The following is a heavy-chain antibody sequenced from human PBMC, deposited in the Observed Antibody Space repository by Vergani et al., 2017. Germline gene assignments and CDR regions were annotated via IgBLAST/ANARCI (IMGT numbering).Heavy chain of an antibody. D-gene: IGHD2-15*01. CDR3: AKGGIISEDYYGMDV. CDR1: GFTFSSYS. CDR2: ISSSSSYI. J-gene: IGHJ6*02. V-gene: IGHV3-21*04. Sequence: EVQLVESGGGLVQPGGSLRLSCAASGFTFSSYSMNWVRQAPGKGLEWVSSISSSSSYIYYADSVKGRFTISRDNSKNTLYLQMNSLRAEDTAVYYCAKGGIISEDYYGMDVWGQGTTVTVSS.